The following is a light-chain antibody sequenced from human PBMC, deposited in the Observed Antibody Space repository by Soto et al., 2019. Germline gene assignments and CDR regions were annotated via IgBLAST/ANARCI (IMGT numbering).Light chain of an antibody. J-gene: IGKJ4*01. CDR1: ESVSTNY. CDR2: GAS. Sequence: EIVLTQSPGTLSLSPGERATLSCRASESVSTNYLAWYQQKPGQAPRLLISGASSRATGIPDRFSDSGSGADFTLTINRLEPEDFAVYYCQQYGSAPLTFGGGTKVEIK. V-gene: IGKV3-20*01. CDR3: QQYGSAPLT.